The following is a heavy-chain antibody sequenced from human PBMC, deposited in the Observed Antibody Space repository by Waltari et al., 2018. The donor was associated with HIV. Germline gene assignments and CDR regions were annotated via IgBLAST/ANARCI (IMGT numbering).Heavy chain of an antibody. CDR3: ARDSRDNSWSLNFFDP. J-gene: IGHJ5*02. CDR1: GFTFNSYS. V-gene: IGHV3-21*01. D-gene: IGHD6-13*01. CDR2: ISSSGTYT. Sequence: EVQLVESGGGPVKLGGSLRLSCRASGFTFNSYSLNWVRQAPGRGVEWISSISSSGTYTHYADSVKGRFTISRDNANKSVYLQMNSRRAEDTAVYYCARDSRDNSWSLNFFDPWGQGTLVTVSS.